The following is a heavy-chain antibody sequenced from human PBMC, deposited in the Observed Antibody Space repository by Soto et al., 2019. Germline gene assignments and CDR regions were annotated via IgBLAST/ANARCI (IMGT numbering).Heavy chain of an antibody. CDR2: INPSGGST. CDR1: GYTFTSYY. CDR3: ARGGMGYCSSTSCPAADWFDP. V-gene: IGHV1-46*01. D-gene: IGHD2-2*01. Sequence: ASVKVSCKASGYTFTSYYMHWLRQAPGQGLEWMGIINPSGGSTSYAQKFQGRVTMTRDTSTSTVYMELSSLRSEDTAVYYCARGGMGYCSSTSCPAADWFDPWGQGTLVTVSS. J-gene: IGHJ5*02.